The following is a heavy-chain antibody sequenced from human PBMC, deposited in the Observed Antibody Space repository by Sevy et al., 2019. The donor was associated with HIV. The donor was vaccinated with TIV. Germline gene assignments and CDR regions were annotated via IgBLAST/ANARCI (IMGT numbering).Heavy chain of an antibody. CDR1: GYTFSNYW. D-gene: IGHD2-2*01. CDR2: IYPGDSVT. CDR3: ARYPIVVVPAAEYYFDY. Sequence: GESLKISCKGSGYTFSNYWIGGLRKMPGKARKWLGVIYPGDSVTRYSPSFQGQVTMSADKSTSTAYLQWSSLKTSDTAIYYCARYPIVVVPAAEYYFDYWGQGTLVTVSS. V-gene: IGHV5-51*01. J-gene: IGHJ4*02.